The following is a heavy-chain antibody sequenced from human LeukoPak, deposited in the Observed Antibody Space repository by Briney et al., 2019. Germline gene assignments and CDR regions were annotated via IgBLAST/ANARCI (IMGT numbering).Heavy chain of an antibody. V-gene: IGHV1-18*01. CDR2: ISAYNGNT. D-gene: IGHD6-13*01. CDR3: ARDLLPYSSSWYGSMFHYYYGMDV. CDR1: GYTFTSYG. Sequence: ASVKVSCKASGYTFTSYGISWVRQAPGQGLEWMGWISAYNGNTNYAQKLQGRVTMTTDTSTSTAYMELRSLRSDDTAVYYCARDLLPYSSSWYGSMFHYYYGMDVWGQGTTVTVSS. J-gene: IGHJ6*02.